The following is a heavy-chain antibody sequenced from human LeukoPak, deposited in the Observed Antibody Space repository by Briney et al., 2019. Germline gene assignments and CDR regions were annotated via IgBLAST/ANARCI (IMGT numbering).Heavy chain of an antibody. V-gene: IGHV5-51*01. CDR3: ARQTAMGRSGDY. J-gene: IGHJ4*02. D-gene: IGHD5-18*01. CDR1: GSGFTSYW. CDR2: IDPSDSET. Sequence: GESLQISCKASGSGFTSYWIGWVRQMPGKGLEWMGIIDPSDSETRYTPSFQGQVTISVDKSLTTAYLQWNSLKASDTAMYYCARQTAMGRSGDYWGQGTLVTVSS.